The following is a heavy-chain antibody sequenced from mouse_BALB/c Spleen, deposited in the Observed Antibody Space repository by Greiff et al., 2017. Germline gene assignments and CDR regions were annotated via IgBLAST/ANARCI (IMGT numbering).Heavy chain of an antibody. CDR3: AFIYDGYYPFFAY. D-gene: IGHD2-3*01. CDR1: GFSLSTSGMG. CDR2: IYWDDDK. J-gene: IGHJ3*01. V-gene: IGHV8-12*01. Sequence: QVTLNVSGPGLLQPSQTLSLTCSFSGFSLSTSGMGVSWLRQPSGTGLEWLAHIYWDDDKRYNPSLKSRLTISKDTSRNQVFLKITSVDTADTATYYCAFIYDGYYPFFAYWGQGTLVTVSA.